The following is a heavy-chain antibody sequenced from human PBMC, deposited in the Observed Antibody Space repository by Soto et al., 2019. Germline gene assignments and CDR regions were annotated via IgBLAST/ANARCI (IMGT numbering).Heavy chain of an antibody. CDR1: GFTFSNYA. CDR2: IKQDGSEK. J-gene: IGHJ6*02. Sequence: GGSLRLSCAASGFTFSNYAIHWVRQAPGKGLEWVANIKQDGSEKYYVDSVKGRFTISRDNAKNSLYLQMNSLRAEDTAVYYCARDRYSYYDFWSGSLPYYYFGMDVWGQGTTVTV. V-gene: IGHV3-7*01. D-gene: IGHD3-3*01. CDR3: ARDRYSYYDFWSGSLPYYYFGMDV.